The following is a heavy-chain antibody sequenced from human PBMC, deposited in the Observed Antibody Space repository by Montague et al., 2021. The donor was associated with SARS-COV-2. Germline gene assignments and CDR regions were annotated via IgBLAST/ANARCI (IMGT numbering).Heavy chain of an antibody. D-gene: IGHD2-2*01. CDR2: ICQAVGT. CDR1: GASISSDNW. J-gene: IGHJ5*02. Sequence: SETLSLTCAVSGASISSDNWWNWVRQSPGKGLEWIGEICQAVGTNYNPSLKSRVTIAVDNFSNQFSLKMTSVTAADTAIFYCARVVRGCSGHSCYFDPWGQGTLVTVSS. CDR3: ARVVRGCSGHSCYFDP. V-gene: IGHV4-4*02.